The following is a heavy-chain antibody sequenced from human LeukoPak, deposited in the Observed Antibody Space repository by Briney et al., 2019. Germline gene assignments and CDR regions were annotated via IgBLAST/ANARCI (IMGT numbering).Heavy chain of an antibody. CDR3: TTDLVDMTTVTTVDY. Sequence: GGSLRLSCAASGFTFSSYAMNWVRQAPGKGLEWVSGITSGGTTYYADSVKGRFTISRDNSKNTLYLQMNSLKTEDTAVYYCTTDLVDMTTVTTVDYWGQGTLVTVSS. CDR2: ITSGGTT. D-gene: IGHD4-17*01. J-gene: IGHJ4*02. CDR1: GFTFSSYA. V-gene: IGHV3-23*01.